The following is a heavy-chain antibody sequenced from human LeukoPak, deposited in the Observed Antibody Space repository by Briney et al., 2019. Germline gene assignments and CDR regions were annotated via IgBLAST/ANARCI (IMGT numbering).Heavy chain of an antibody. V-gene: IGHV4-59*01. CDR1: GGSISSYH. D-gene: IGHD6-19*01. Sequence: VKPSETLSLTCTVSGGSISSYHWSWIRQPPGKGLEWIGFIYYSGSTNYNPSLKSRVTISVDTSKNQFFLNLRSVTAADTAVYYCAKHSSGWFQYFQHWGQGTLVSVSS. CDR3: AKHSSGWFQYFQH. CDR2: IYYSGST. J-gene: IGHJ1*01.